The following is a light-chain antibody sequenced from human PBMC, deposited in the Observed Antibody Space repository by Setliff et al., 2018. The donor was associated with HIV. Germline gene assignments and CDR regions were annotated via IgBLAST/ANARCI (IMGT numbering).Light chain of an antibody. CDR3: SSYTSSTILV. J-gene: IGLJ1*01. CDR2: EVS. Sequence: QSVLTQPASVSASPGQSITISCTGTTSDISHYNYVSWYQRHPGKAPKLMIYEVSNRPSGISNRFSGSKSGNTASLNISGLQAEDEADYYCSSYTSSTILVFGTGTKVTVL. V-gene: IGLV2-14*01. CDR1: TSDISHYNY.